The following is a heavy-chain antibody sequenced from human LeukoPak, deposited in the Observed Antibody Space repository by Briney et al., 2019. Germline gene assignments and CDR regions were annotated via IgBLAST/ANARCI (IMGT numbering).Heavy chain of an antibody. J-gene: IGHJ4*02. CDR1: GFTFSSYG. CDR2: IWYDGSNK. V-gene: IGHV3-33*01. Sequence: GGSLRLSCAASGFTFSSYGMHWVRQAPGKGLEWVAVIWYDGSNKYYADSVKGRFTISRDNSKNTLYLQMNSLRAEDTAVYYCARDRSSSSTTFDYWGQGTLDTVSS. CDR3: ARDRSSSSTTFDY. D-gene: IGHD6-6*01.